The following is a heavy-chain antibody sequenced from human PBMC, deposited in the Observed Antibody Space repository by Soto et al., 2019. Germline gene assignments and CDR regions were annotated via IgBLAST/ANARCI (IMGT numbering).Heavy chain of an antibody. CDR2: IYYSGST. V-gene: IGHV4-59*01. D-gene: IGHD2-8*02. J-gene: IGHJ6*02. CDR3: ERVVPMGRGVDPYYHYGMDV. CDR1: GGSISSYY. Sequence: KTSETLSLTCTVSGGSISSYYWSWIRQPPGKGLEWIGYIYYSGSTNYNPSLKSRVTISVDTSKNQFSLKLSSVTAADTAVYYCERVVPMGRGVDPYYHYGMDVWGQGTTVTVSS.